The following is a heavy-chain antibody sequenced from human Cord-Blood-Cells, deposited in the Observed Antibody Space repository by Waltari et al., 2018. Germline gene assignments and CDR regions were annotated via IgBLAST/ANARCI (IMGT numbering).Heavy chain of an antibody. CDR2: INPNSGGT. CDR3: ARDLVTYYYGSGSYCRDACDI. J-gene: IGHJ3*02. CDR1: GYTFTGYS. V-gene: IGHV1-2*02. Sequence: QVQLVQSGAELKKPGASVKVSCKDSGYTFTGYSMHWVRQDPGQGLEWMGWINPNSGGTNYAQKFQGRVTMTRDTSISTAYMELSRLRSDDTAVYYCARDLVTYYYGSGSYCRDACDIWGQGTMVTVSS. D-gene: IGHD3-10*01.